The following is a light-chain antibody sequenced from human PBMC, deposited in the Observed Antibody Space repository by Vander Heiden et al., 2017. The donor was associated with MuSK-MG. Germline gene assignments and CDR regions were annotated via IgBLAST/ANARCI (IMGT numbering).Light chain of an antibody. CDR1: QGISSY. J-gene: IGKJ3*01. CDR3: QQLNSSPFT. CDR2: RTS. V-gene: IGKV1-9*01. Sequence: DIQLTQSPSFLSASVGDRVTITCRASQGISSYLAWYQQKPGKAPNLLIYRTSTLQSGVPSRFSGSGSGTEFILIISSLRPEDFATYYCQQLNSSPFTFGHGTKVDIK.